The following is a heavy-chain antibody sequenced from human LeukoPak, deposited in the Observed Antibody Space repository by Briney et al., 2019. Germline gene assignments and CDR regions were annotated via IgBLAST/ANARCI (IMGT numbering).Heavy chain of an antibody. Sequence: SETLSLTCAVYGGSFSGYYWSWIRQPPGKGLEWIGEINHSGSTYYNPSLKSRVTISVDRSKNQSSLKLSSVTAADTAVYYCASYGDYFDYWGQGTLVTVSS. CDR1: GGSFSGYY. J-gene: IGHJ4*02. CDR3: ASYGDYFDY. V-gene: IGHV4-34*01. CDR2: INHSGST. D-gene: IGHD4-17*01.